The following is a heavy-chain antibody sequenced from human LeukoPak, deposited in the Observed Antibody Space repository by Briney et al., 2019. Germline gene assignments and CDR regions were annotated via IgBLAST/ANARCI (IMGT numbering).Heavy chain of an antibody. J-gene: IGHJ4*02. CDR3: ARRGDSDFRID. CDR2: IYLGDSDT. CDR1: GYSFTNYW. Sequence: GESLKISCKGSGYSFTNYWIGWVRHMPGKGLERMGVIYLGDSDTRYSPSFQGQVTISADKSISTAYLQWNSLEASDSAIYYCARRGDSDFRIDWGQGTLVTVSS. D-gene: IGHD2-21*02. V-gene: IGHV5-51*01.